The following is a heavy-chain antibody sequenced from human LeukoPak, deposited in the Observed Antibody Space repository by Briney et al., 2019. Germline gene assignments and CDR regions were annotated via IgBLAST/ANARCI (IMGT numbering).Heavy chain of an antibody. CDR2: ISYSGST. CDR1: GGSISSSNYH. J-gene: IGHJ4*02. CDR3: ARGRDGYMDY. V-gene: IGHV4-39*01. D-gene: IGHD5-24*01. Sequence: SETLSLTCTVSGGSISSSNYHWAWIRQPPGKGLEWIGSISYSGSTHYNPSLKSRVTISVDTSKNQFSLKLNSMTAADTAVYYCARGRDGYMDYWGQGTLVTVSS.